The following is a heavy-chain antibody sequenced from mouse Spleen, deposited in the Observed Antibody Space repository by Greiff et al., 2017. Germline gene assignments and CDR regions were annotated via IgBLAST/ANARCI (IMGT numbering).Heavy chain of an antibody. D-gene: IGHD1-2*01. J-gene: IGHJ3*01. CDR2: IDPANGNT. CDR3: APLTTATSWFAY. V-gene: IGHV14-3*01. Sequence: EVKLLESVAELVRPGASVKLSCTASGFNIKNTYMHWVKQRPEQGLEWIGRIDPANGNTKYAPKFQGKATITADTSSNTAYLQLSSLTSEDTAIYYCAPLTTATSWFAYWGQGTLVTVSA. CDR1: GFNIKNTY.